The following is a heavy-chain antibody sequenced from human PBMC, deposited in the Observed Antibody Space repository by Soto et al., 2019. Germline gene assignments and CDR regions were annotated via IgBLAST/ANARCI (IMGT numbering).Heavy chain of an antibody. CDR1: GFTFSSYA. Sequence: PGGSLRLCCAASGFTFSSYAMSWVRQAPGKGLEWVSAISGSGGSTYYADSVKGRFTISRDNSKNTLYLQMNSLRAEDTAVYYCAKDLGAVTTFDYFDYWGQGTLVTVSS. CDR2: ISGSGGST. D-gene: IGHD4-17*01. CDR3: AKDLGAVTTFDYFDY. V-gene: IGHV3-23*01. J-gene: IGHJ4*02.